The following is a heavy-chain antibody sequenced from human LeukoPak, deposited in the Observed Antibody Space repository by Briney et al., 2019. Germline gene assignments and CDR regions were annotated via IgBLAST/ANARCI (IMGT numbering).Heavy chain of an antibody. V-gene: IGHV1-69*05. D-gene: IGHD3-10*01. CDR1: GGTFSSYA. CDR3: ARDGAPMVRGVDPWYYFDY. Sequence: SVKVSCKASGGTFSSYAISWVRQAPGQGLEWMGGIIPIFGTANYAQKFQGRVTITTDESTSTAYMELSSLRSEDTAVYYCARDGAPMVRGVDPWYYFDYWGQGTLVTVSS. CDR2: IIPIFGTA. J-gene: IGHJ4*02.